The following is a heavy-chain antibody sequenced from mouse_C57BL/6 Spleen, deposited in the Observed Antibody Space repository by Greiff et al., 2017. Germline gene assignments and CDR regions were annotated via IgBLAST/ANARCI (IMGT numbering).Heavy chain of an antibody. J-gene: IGHJ4*01. CDR3: ARSDGYYLYYAMDY. CDR2: INPGSGGT. Sequence: VQLQQSGAELVRPGTSVKVSCKASGYAFTNYLIEWVKQRPGQGLEWIGVINPGSGGTNYNEKFKGKATLTADKSSSTAYMQLSSLTSEDSAVYFCARSDGYYLYYAMDYWGQGTSVTVSS. V-gene: IGHV1-54*01. CDR1: GYAFTNYL. D-gene: IGHD2-3*01.